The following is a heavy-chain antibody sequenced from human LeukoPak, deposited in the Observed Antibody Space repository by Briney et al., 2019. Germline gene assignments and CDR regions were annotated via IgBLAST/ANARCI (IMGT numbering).Heavy chain of an antibody. CDR1: GFTFSSYE. V-gene: IGHV3-48*03. CDR3: AKGGRIQLGFDY. D-gene: IGHD5-18*01. J-gene: IGHJ4*02. Sequence: GGSLRLSCAASGFTFSSYEMNWVRQAPGKGLEWVSYISSSGSTIYYADSVKGRFTISRDNSKNTLYLQMNSLRAEDTAVYYCAKGGRIQLGFDYWGQGTLVTVSS. CDR2: ISSSGSTI.